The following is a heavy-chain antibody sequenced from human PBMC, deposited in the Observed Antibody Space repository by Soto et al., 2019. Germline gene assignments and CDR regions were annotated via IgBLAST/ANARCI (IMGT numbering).Heavy chain of an antibody. V-gene: IGHV1-2*04. CDR1: GYTFTGYY. CDR2: INPNSGGT. D-gene: IGHD6-13*01. J-gene: IGHJ3*02. CDR3: ARERGSFEQQGAFDI. Sequence: ASVKVSCKASGYTFTGYYMHWVRQAPGQGLEWMGWINPNSGGTSYAQKFQGWVTMTRDTSISTAYMELSRMRSDDTAVYYCARERGSFEQQGAFDIWGQGTMVTVSS.